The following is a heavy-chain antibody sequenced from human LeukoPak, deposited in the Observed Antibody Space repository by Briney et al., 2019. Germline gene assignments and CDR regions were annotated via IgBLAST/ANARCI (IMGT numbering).Heavy chain of an antibody. J-gene: IGHJ4*02. Sequence: GGSLRLSCAASGFTFSSYSMNWVRQAPGKGLEWVSSISRSSSYIYYADSVKGRFTISRDNAKNSLYLQMNSLRAEDTAVYYCARGATPYFDYWGQGTLVTVSS. CDR2: ISRSSSYI. CDR3: ARGATPYFDY. CDR1: GFTFSSYS. D-gene: IGHD3-16*01. V-gene: IGHV3-21*01.